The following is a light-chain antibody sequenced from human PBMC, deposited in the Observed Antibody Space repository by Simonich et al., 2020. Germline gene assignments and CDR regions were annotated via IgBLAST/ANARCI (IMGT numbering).Light chain of an antibody. CDR2: AAS. CDR1: QGNSND. Sequence: AIQMTQSPSSRSASVGDRVTITCRASQGNSNDLGWYQQKPGKAPNLLIYAASSLQSGVPTMFSGSGSGTDFTLTISSLQPEDFATYYCLQDYNYPWTFGQGTKVEIK. J-gene: IGKJ1*01. CDR3: LQDYNYPWT. V-gene: IGKV1-6*01.